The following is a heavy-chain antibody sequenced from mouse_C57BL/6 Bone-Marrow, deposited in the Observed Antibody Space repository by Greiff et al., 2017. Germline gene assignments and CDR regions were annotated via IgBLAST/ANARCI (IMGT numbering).Heavy chain of an antibody. J-gene: IGHJ1*03. V-gene: IGHV1-55*01. CDR1: GYTFTSYW. CDR3: ARKIYYGNHWYFDV. CDR2: IYPGSGST. Sequence: VQLQQPGAELVKPGASVKMSCKASGYTFTSYWITWVKQRPGQGLEWIGDIYPGSGSTNYNEKFKSKATLTVDTSSSTAYMQLSSLTSEDSAVYYCARKIYYGNHWYFDVWGTGTTVTVSS. D-gene: IGHD2-1*01.